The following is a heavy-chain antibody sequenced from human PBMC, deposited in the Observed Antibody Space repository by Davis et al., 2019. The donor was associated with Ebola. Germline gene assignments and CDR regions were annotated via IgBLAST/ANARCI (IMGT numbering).Heavy chain of an antibody. CDR1: GNRFSSHW. J-gene: IGHJ3*02. V-gene: IGHV5-51*01. Sequence: GESLKISCKDSGNRFSSHWIGWVRQMPGKGLEWMGIIYTGDSDTRYSPSFRGQVTISADKSTKTAFLLCSSLKASDTAMYYCTTLRRTITGMDDGFDIWGQGTLVTVSS. CDR3: TTLRRTITGMDDGFDI. CDR2: IYTGDSDT. D-gene: IGHD1-14*01.